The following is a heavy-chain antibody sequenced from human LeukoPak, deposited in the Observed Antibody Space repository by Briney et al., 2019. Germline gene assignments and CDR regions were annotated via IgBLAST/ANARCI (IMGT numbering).Heavy chain of an antibody. CDR1: GFALTDYG. V-gene: IGHV3-30*18. Sequence: PGGSLRLFCVASGFALTDYGTHWVRQAPGKGLEWVAVISYDGSKKYYADSVKGRFTISRDNSKNTPYLQMNSLRAEDTAVYYCAKGATMVSNWFDPWGQGTLVTVSS. CDR2: ISYDGSKK. D-gene: IGHD1-26*01. J-gene: IGHJ5*02. CDR3: AKGATMVSNWFDP.